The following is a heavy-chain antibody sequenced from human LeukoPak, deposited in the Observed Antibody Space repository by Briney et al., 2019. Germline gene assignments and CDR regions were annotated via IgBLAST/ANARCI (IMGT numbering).Heavy chain of an antibody. Sequence: LRXSCAASXXTXXSXXMSWVRXAPGKGLEWVSAISGSGGSTYYADSVKGRFTISRDNSKNTLDLQMNRLRAEDTAVYYCASGLELDYWGQGTLVTVSS. CDR3: ASGLELDY. D-gene: IGHD6-25*01. CDR2: ISGSGGST. J-gene: IGHJ4*02. CDR1: XXTXXSXX. V-gene: IGHV3-23*01.